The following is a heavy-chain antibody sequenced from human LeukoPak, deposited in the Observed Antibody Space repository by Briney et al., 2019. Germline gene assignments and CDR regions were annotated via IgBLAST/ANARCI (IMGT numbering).Heavy chain of an antibody. CDR3: ARGPLLWFGEPGYFDY. CDR2: IYYSGST. V-gene: IGHV4-59*12. J-gene: IGHJ4*02. Sequence: SETLSLTCTVSGGSISSYYWSWIRQPPGKGLEWIGYIYYSGSTNYNPSLKSRVTISVDTSKNQFSLKLSSVTAADTAVYYCARGPLLWFGEPGYFDYWGQGTLVTVSS. D-gene: IGHD3-10*01. CDR1: GGSISSYY.